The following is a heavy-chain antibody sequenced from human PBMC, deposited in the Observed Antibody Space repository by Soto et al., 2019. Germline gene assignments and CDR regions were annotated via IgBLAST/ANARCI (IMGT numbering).Heavy chain of an antibody. J-gene: IGHJ4*02. D-gene: IGHD4-17*01. Sequence: ASVKVSCKASGYTFTSYAMHWVRQAPGQRLEWMGWINAGNGNTKYSQKFQGRVTITRDTSASTAYMELSSLRSEDTAVYYCARARFSATVTSHPDYWGQGTLVTVSS. V-gene: IGHV1-3*01. CDR2: INAGNGNT. CDR1: GYTFTSYA. CDR3: ARARFSATVTSHPDY.